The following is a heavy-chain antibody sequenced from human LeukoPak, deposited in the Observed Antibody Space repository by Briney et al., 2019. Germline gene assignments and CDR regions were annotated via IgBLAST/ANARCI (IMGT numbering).Heavy chain of an antibody. CDR3: ARDRVPMWDVVVPAAGRVGGAFDI. D-gene: IGHD2-2*01. Sequence: GGSLRLSCAASGFTFSSYSMNWVRQAPGKGLEWVSSISSSSSYIYYADSVKGRFTISRDNAKNSLYLQMNSLRAEDTAVYYCARDRVPMWDVVVPAAGRVGGAFDIWGQGTMVTVSS. CDR2: ISSSSSYI. V-gene: IGHV3-21*01. J-gene: IGHJ3*02. CDR1: GFTFSSYS.